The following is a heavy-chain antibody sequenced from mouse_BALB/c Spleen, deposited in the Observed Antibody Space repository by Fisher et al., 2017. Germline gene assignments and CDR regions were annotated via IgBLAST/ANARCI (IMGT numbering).Heavy chain of an antibody. Sequence: KFKGKATFTVDTSSSTAYMQFNSLTSEDSAVYYCAREGSYYAMDYWGQGTSVTVSS. D-gene: IGHD3-3*01. J-gene: IGHJ4*01. CDR3: AREGSYYAMDY. V-gene: IGHV1S34*01.